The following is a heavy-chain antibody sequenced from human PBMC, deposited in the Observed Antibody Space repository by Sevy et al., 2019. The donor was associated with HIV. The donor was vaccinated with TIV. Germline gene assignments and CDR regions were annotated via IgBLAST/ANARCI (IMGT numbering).Heavy chain of an antibody. CDR1: GFTFTHAW. D-gene: IGHD2-8*02. V-gene: IGHV3-15*01. Sequence: GGSLRLSCTASGFTFTHAWMSWVRQAPGKGLEWVGRIKSTPDGGTTDYAAPVKGRFTISRDDSKNTLYLQMNSLKTEDTAVYYCSTGPIIVLLVTDGMDVWGQGTTVTVSS. CDR2: IKSTPDGGTT. CDR3: STGPIIVLLVTDGMDV. J-gene: IGHJ6*02.